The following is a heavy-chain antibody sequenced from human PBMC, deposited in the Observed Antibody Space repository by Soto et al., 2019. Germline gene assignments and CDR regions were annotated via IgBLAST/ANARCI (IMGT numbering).Heavy chain of an antibody. Sequence: SETLSLTCTVSGGSISSYYCSWIRQPPGKGLEWIGYIYYSGSTNYNPSLKSRVTISVDTSKNQFSLKLTSVTAADTAVYYCARDNGYSYGYNLEHWGQGTLVTVS. CDR2: IYYSGST. V-gene: IGHV4-59*01. CDR1: GGSISSYY. D-gene: IGHD5-18*01. CDR3: ARDNGYSYGYNLEH. J-gene: IGHJ4*02.